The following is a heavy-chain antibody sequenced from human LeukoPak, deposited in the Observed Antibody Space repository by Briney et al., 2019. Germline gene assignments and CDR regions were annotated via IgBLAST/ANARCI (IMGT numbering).Heavy chain of an antibody. V-gene: IGHV3-33*01. CDR3: ARDPGVRWLVGFDY. D-gene: IGHD6-19*01. J-gene: IGHJ4*02. Sequence: PGGSLRLSCAASGFTFNSYGMHWVRQAPGKGLEWVAVIWYDGSNKYYADSVKGRFTISRGNSGNTLYLQMDSLRAEDTAVYHCARDPGVRWLVGFDYWGQGTLVTVSS. CDR1: GFTFNSYG. CDR2: IWYDGSNK.